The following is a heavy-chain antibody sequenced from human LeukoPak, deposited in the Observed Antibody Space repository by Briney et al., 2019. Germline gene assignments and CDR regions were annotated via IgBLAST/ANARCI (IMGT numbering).Heavy chain of an antibody. CDR2: LNGDGGST. J-gene: IGHJ6*02. V-gene: IGHV3-74*01. Sequence: GGSLRLSCVASGFTFSSSWMHWVRQAPGKGLVWVSRLNGDGGSTNYADSVKGRFTISRDNAKNSLYLQMNSLRAEDTAVYYCARDNSDLGDYYHYGMDVWGQGTTVTVSS. CDR3: ARDNSDLGDYYHYGMDV. CDR1: GFTFSSSW. D-gene: IGHD1-20*01.